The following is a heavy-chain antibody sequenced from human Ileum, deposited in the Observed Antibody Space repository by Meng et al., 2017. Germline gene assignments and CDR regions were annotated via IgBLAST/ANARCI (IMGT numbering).Heavy chain of an antibody. CDR3: ARNSGGSRYYFPY. J-gene: IGHJ4*02. CDR1: GFTLSYRG. CDR2: IWFDGSKE. D-gene: IGHD3-16*01. V-gene: IGHV3-33*01. Sequence: GESLKISCAASGFTLSYRGLHWVRQAPGKGLEWVAVIWFDGSKEYHPDPVKGRFTISRDNSKNTLYLQMNSMGVENTAVYYCARNSGGSRYYFPYWGQGTLVTVSS.